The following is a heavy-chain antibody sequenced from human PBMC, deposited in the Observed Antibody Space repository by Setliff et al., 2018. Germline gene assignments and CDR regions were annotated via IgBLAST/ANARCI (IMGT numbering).Heavy chain of an antibody. CDR2: MNPNSGNT. D-gene: IGHD3-3*01. V-gene: IGHV1-8*03. Sequence: ASVKVSCKASGYTFTSYDINWVRQATGQGLEWMGWMNPNSGNTGYAQKFQGRVTITRNTSTSTAYMELSSLRSEDTAVYYCARRGLGYDFWSGYYTMYYFDYWGQGTLVTVSS. J-gene: IGHJ4*02. CDR3: ARRGLGYDFWSGYYTMYYFDY. CDR1: GYTFTSYD.